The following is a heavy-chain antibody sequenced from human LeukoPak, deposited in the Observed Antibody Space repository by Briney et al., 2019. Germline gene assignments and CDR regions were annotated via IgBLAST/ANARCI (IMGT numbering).Heavy chain of an antibody. Sequence: SETLSLTCAVYGGSFSGYYWSWIRQPPGKGLEWIGEINHSGRTNYNPSLKSRVTISVDTSKNQFSLKLSSVTAADTAVYYCARGQSTGDSYYDFWSGPPHPRHDYYYYYMDVWGKGTTVTVSS. CDR1: GGSFSGYY. D-gene: IGHD3-3*01. V-gene: IGHV4-34*01. CDR2: INHSGRT. CDR3: ARGQSTGDSYYDFWSGPPHPRHDYYYYYMDV. J-gene: IGHJ6*03.